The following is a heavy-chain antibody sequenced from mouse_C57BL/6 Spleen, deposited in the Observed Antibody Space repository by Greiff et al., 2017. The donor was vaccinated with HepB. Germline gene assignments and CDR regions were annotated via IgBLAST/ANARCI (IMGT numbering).Heavy chain of an antibody. CDR3: AREITTVVGYFDV. Sequence: VQLQQSGTELVKPGASVKLSCKASGYTFTSYWMHWVKQRPGQGLEWIGNINPSNGGTNYNEKFKSKATLTVDKSSSTAYMQLSSLTSEDSAVYYCAREITTVVGYFDVWGTGTTVTVSS. D-gene: IGHD1-1*01. V-gene: IGHV1-53*01. CDR1: GYTFTSYW. CDR2: INPSNGGT. J-gene: IGHJ1*03.